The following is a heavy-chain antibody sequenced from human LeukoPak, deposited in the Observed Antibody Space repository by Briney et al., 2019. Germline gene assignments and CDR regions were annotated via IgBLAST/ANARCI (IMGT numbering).Heavy chain of an antibody. Sequence: GGSLRLSCAAARFTFNSCAMRWVRQAGGRGREWVAVIGGSNGITLYVGSVKGRVTISRDNSKDTLHLQMNSLTAENTAVYYCARNENSGWGYFDYWGQGTLVTVSS. CDR2: IGGSNGIT. J-gene: IGHJ4*02. CDR1: RFTFNSCA. V-gene: IGHV3-23*01. CDR3: ARNENSGWGYFDY. D-gene: IGHD5-12*01.